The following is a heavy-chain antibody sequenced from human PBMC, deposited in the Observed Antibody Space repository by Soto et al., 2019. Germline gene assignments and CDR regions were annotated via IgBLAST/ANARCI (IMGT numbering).Heavy chain of an antibody. CDR3: ARRSQTNGWNGCGADKYYFDV. V-gene: IGHV1-8*01. CDR2: MNPNTGNS. J-gene: IGHJ4*02. Sequence: SVKFSCSASGYTFTSYDIYWVRQATGQGLEWMGWMNPNTGNSGYAQKFQGRVTMTSDTSISTAHMELSSLRSEDTAVYYCARRSQTNGWNGCGADKYYFDVWGQGTLVTVSS. D-gene: IGHD1-1*01. CDR1: GYTFTSYD.